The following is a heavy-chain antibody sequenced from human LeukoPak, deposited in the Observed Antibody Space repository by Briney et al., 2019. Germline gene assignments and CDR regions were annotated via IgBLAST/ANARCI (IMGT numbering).Heavy chain of an antibody. CDR3: AKDSVAAAVYYYYMDV. CDR2: ISYDGSNK. Sequence: GGSLRLSCAASGFTFSSYGMHWVRQAPGKGLEWVAVISYDGSNKYYADSVKGRFTISRDNSKNTLYLQMNSLRAEDTAVYYCAKDSVAAAVYYYYMDVWGKGTTVTVSS. D-gene: IGHD6-13*01. CDR1: GFTFSSYG. J-gene: IGHJ6*03. V-gene: IGHV3-30*18.